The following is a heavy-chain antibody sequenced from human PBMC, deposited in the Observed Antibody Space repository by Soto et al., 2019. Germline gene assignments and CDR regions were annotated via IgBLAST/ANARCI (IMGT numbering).Heavy chain of an antibody. CDR2: ISAYNGNT. V-gene: IGHV1-18*01. J-gene: IGHJ4*02. Sequence: ASVKVSCKASGYTFTSYGISWVRQAPGQGLEWMGWISAYNGNTNYAQKLQGRVTMTTDTSTSTAYMELRSLRSDDTAVYYCARVGGFLGIAVAGTGLDYWGQGTLVTVSS. D-gene: IGHD6-19*01. CDR3: ARVGGFLGIAVAGTGLDY. CDR1: GYTFTSYG.